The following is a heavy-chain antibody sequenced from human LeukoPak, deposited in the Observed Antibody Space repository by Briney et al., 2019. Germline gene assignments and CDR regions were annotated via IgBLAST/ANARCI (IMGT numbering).Heavy chain of an antibody. CDR2: IIPIFGTA. J-gene: IGHJ4*02. CDR3: ARVNSFDGVYFDY. D-gene: IGHD5-18*01. CDR1: GGTLSSYA. Sequence: SVKVSCKASGGTLSSYAISWVRQAPGQGLEWMGGIIPIFGTANYAQKFQGRVTITADESTSTAYMELSSLRSEDTAVYYCARVNSFDGVYFDYWGQGTLVTVSS. V-gene: IGHV1-69*13.